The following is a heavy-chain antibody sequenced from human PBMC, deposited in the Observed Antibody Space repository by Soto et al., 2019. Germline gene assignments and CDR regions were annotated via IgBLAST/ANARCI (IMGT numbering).Heavy chain of an antibody. Sequence: GPSVKVSCKASGGTFSSYAISWVRQAPGQGLEWMGGIIPIFGTANYAQKFQGRVTITADKSTSTAYMELSSLRSEDTAVYYCVGPGLTGYTYYGMDVWGQGTTVTVSS. CDR1: GGTFSSYA. CDR3: VGPGLTGYTYYGMDV. V-gene: IGHV1-69*06. CDR2: IIPIFGTA. D-gene: IGHD3-9*01. J-gene: IGHJ6*02.